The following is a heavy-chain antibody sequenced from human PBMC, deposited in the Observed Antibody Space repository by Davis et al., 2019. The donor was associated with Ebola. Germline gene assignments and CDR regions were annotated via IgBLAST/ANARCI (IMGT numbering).Heavy chain of an antibody. V-gene: IGHV4-30-4*07. J-gene: IGHJ4*02. CDR3: ARAVDDRSGYVDY. Sequence: MPSETLSLTCTVSGGSISSGGYSWSWIRQPPGKGLEWIGYIYYSGSTYYNPSLKSRVTISVDTSKNQFSLKLSSVTAADTGVYYCARAVDDRSGYVDYWGQGTLVTVSS. CDR1: GGSISSGGYS. CDR2: IYYSGST. D-gene: IGHD3-22*01.